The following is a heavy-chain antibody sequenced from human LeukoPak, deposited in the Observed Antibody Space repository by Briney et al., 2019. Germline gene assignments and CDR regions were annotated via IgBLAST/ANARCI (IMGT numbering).Heavy chain of an antibody. V-gene: IGHV4-59*01. D-gene: IGHD3-9*01. J-gene: IGHJ4*02. Sequence: KPSETLSLTCTVSGGSISSSYWSWIRQPPGKGLEWIGYIYYSGSTNYNPSLKSRVTISVDTSKNQFSLKLTSMTAADTAVYYCARDPDIRWGQGTLVTVPS. CDR2: IYYSGST. CDR3: ARDPDIR. CDR1: GGSISSSY.